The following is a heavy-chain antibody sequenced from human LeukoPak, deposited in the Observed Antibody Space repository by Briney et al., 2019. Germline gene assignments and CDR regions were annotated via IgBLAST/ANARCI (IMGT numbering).Heavy chain of an antibody. V-gene: IGHV3-23*01. J-gene: IGHJ3*02. D-gene: IGHD1-1*01. Sequence: PGGSLRLSRAASGFTFSSYAMSWVRQAPGKGLEWVSAISGSGGSTYYADSVKGRFTISRDNSKNTLYLQMNSLRAEDTAVYYCAKDRSLFSYNWNDVRPNDAFDIWGQGTMVTVSS. CDR1: GFTFSSYA. CDR2: ISGSGGST. CDR3: AKDRSLFSYNWNDVRPNDAFDI.